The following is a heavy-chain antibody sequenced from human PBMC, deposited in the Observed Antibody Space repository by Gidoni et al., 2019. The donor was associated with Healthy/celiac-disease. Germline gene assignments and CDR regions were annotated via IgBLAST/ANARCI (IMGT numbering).Heavy chain of an antibody. V-gene: IGHV1-69*08. CDR1: GGTFSSYT. Sequence: QVQLVQSGAEVKKPGSSVKVSCKSSGGTFSSYTISWVRQAPGQGHAWMGRVIPILGIANYAQKFQGRVTITADKSTRTAYMELSSLRSEDTAVYYCAREGLGSGWDYWGQGTLVTVSS. CDR3: AREGLGSGWDY. D-gene: IGHD6-19*01. CDR2: VIPILGIA. J-gene: IGHJ4*02.